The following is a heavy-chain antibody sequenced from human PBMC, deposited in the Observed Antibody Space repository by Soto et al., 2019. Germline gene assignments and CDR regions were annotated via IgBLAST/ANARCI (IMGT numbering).Heavy chain of an antibody. CDR2: IYPDDSDS. J-gene: IGHJ4*02. CDR3: VATYGDYLDY. V-gene: IGHV5-51*01. Sequence: GESLKISCKGSGYKFTTYWIGWVRQMPGKGLEWMAIIYPDDSDSRYSPSFQGQVTISADKSISTAYLQWSSLKASDTAIYYCVATYGDYLDYWGQGTLVTISS. D-gene: IGHD4-17*01. CDR1: GYKFTTYW.